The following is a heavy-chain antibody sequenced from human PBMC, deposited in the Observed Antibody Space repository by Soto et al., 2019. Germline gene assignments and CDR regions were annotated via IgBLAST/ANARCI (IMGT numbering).Heavy chain of an antibody. J-gene: IGHJ6*02. D-gene: IGHD3-10*01. CDR1: GGTFSSYA. CDR2: IIPIFGTA. V-gene: IGHV1-69*01. Sequence: QVQLVQSGAEVKKPGSSVKVSCKASGGTFSSYAISWVRQAPGQGLEWMGGIIPIFGTANYAQKFQGRVTITADESTSTAYMELSSLRSEDTAVYYCARVVVGELVDRYYYGMDVWGQGTTVTVSS. CDR3: ARVVVGELVDRYYYGMDV.